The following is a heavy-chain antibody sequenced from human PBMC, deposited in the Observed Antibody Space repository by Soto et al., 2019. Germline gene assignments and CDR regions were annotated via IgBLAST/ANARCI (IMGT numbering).Heavy chain of an antibody. CDR1: GYTFTSYG. D-gene: IGHD6-13*01. CDR2: ISAYNGNT. CDR3: ARVVSIAPAGIPGY. Sequence: QVQLVQSGAEVKKPGASVKVSCKASGYTFTSYGISWVRQAPGQGLEWMGWISAYNGNTNYAQNLQGRVTMTTDTPTSTAYMELSSLRSDDTAVYYCARVVSIAPAGIPGYWGQGTLVTVSS. J-gene: IGHJ4*02. V-gene: IGHV1-18*01.